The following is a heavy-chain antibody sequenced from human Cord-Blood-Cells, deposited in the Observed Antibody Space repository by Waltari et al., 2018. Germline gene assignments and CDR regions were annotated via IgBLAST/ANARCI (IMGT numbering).Heavy chain of an antibody. CDR2: SSRSSSYI. V-gene: IGHV3-21*01. Sequence: EVQLVESGGGLVKPGASLRLPCPASGFTFSSYCINWVRQAPGKGLEWVSSSSRSSSYIDYADSVKGRFTSSRGNAKNSLYLQMNSVSAEETAVYYCARDQGGRYYWGQGTLGTVSS. J-gene: IGHJ4*02. CDR1: GFTFSSYC. D-gene: IGHD1-26*01. CDR3: ARDQGGRYY.